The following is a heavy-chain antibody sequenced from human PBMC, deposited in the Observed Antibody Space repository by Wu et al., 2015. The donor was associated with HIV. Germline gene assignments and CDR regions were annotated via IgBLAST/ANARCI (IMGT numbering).Heavy chain of an antibody. V-gene: IGHV1-2*02. Sequence: QVQLVQSGAEVKKPGASVKVSCQASGYTFTDYYIHWVRQAPGQGLEWMGWINPNSGGTNYARKFQGRVTLTRDTSIGTAYMQLSRLTSGDTAVYYCARALIGDNWFDPWGQGTLVTVSS. CDR3: ARALIGDNWFDP. CDR2: INPNSGGT. CDR1: GYTFTDYY. D-gene: IGHD2/OR15-2a*01. J-gene: IGHJ5*02.